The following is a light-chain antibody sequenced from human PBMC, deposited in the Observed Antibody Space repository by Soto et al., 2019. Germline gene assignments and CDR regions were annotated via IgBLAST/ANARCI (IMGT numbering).Light chain of an antibody. Sequence: QSALTQPASVSGSPGQSITISCTGSSSDVGGYKYVSWYQQHPGKAPKLMIYEVSNRPSGVSNRFSGSKSGNTASLTISGLQAEDEADYYCSSYTTSTTLLFDGGTKLTVL. V-gene: IGLV2-14*01. CDR2: EVS. CDR1: SSDVGGYKY. J-gene: IGLJ2*01. CDR3: SSYTTSTTLL.